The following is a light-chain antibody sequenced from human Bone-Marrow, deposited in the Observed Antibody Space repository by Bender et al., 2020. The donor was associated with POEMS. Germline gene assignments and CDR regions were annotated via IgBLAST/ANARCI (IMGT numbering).Light chain of an antibody. CDR3: SSYTTKSFVV. CDR1: SSDGGSYNL. V-gene: IGLV2-14*02. Sequence: QSALTQPASVSGSPGQSITISCTGTSSDGGSYNLVSWYQQRPGKAPKLLISEDTKRPSEISDRFSGSKSGNTASLTISGLQADDEADYYCSSYTTKSFVVFGGGTDLTVL. J-gene: IGLJ2*01. CDR2: EDT.